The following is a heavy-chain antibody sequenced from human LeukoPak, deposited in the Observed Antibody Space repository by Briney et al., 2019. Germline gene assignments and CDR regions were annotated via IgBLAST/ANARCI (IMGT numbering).Heavy chain of an antibody. D-gene: IGHD3-22*01. V-gene: IGHV3-64D*06. CDR1: GFTFSRYA. CDR2: ISSNGGST. J-gene: IGHJ5*02. Sequence: GGSLRLSCSASGFTFSRYAMHWVRQAPGKGLEYVSAISSNGGSTYYADSVKGRFTISRDNSKNTLYLQMSSLRAEDTAVYYCARDHRYYYDSSGYYGNWFDPWGQGTLVTVSS. CDR3: ARDHRYYYDSSGYYGNWFDP.